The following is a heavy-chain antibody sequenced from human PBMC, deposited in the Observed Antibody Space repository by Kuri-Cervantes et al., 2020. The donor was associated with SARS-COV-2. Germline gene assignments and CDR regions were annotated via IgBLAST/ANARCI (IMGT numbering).Heavy chain of an antibody. J-gene: IGHJ4*02. V-gene: IGHV4-34*01. D-gene: IGHD1-26*01. Sequence: GSLRLSCAVYGGSFSGYYWCWIRQPPGKGLEWIGEINHSGSTNYNPSLKSRVTITVDTSKNQFSLKLSSVTAAGTAVYYCARGTKWALLYWSQGTLVTVSS. CDR2: INHSGST. CDR1: GGSFSGYY. CDR3: ARGTKWALLY.